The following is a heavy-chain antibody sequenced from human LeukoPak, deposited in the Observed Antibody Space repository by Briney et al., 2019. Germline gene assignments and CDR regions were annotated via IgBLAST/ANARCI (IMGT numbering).Heavy chain of an antibody. CDR2: IYPGDSDT. CDR1: GYSFTSYW. CDR3: ARHLFYYDSSGRGYYYYGMDV. D-gene: IGHD3-22*01. J-gene: IGHJ6*02. Sequence: GESLKIPCQGSGYSFTSYWIGWVRQMPGKGLEWMGIIYPGDSDTRYSPSFQGQVTISADKSISTAYLQWSSLKASDTAMYYCARHLFYYDSSGRGYYYYGMDVWGQGTTVTVSS. V-gene: IGHV5-51*01.